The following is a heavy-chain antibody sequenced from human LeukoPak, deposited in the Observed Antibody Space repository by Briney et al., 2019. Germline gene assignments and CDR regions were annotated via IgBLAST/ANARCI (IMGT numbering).Heavy chain of an antibody. V-gene: IGHV4-59*01. Sequence: SETLSLTCTVSGGSISSYYWSWIRQPPGKGLEWIGYIYYSGSTNYNPSLKSRVTISVDTSKNQFSLKLSSVTAADTAVYYCARRYSGYAVSWFDPWGQGTLVTVSS. CDR1: GGSISSYY. D-gene: IGHD5-12*01. CDR3: ARRYSGYAVSWFDP. CDR2: IYYSGST. J-gene: IGHJ5*02.